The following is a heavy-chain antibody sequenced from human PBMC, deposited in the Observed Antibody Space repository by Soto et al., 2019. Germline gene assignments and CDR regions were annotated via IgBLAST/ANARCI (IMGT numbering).Heavy chain of an antibody. D-gene: IGHD3-3*01. CDR3: ARDSDFWSGYYTYYMDV. J-gene: IGHJ6*03. Sequence: GGSLRLFCAASGFTFSDYYMSWIRQAPGKGLEWVSYISSSGSTIYYADSVKGRFTISRDNAKNSLYLQMNSLRAEDTAVYYCARDSDFWSGYYTYYMDVWGKGTTVTVSS. CDR1: GFTFSDYY. CDR2: ISSSGSTI. V-gene: IGHV3-11*01.